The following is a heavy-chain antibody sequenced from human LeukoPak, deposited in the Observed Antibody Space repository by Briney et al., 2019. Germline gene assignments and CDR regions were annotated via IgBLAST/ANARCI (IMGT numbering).Heavy chain of an antibody. Sequence: GGSLRLSCVASGSSFSTYAMSWVRQAPGKGLEWVSSTSDAGTVTYYGDSVKGRFTFSRDNSRYTLYLQMNSLKAEDMAVYYCAKISLHGSQTDYWGQGTLVTVSS. J-gene: IGHJ4*02. CDR3: AKISLHGSQTDY. V-gene: IGHV3-23*01. D-gene: IGHD3-10*01. CDR2: TSDAGTVT. CDR1: GSSFSTYA.